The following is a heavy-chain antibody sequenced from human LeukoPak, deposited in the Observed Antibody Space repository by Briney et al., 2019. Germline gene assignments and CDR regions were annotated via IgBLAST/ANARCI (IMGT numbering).Heavy chain of an antibody. V-gene: IGHV3-30*02. D-gene: IGHD5-18*01. CDR1: GFTLSSYG. CDR2: IRFDGSKE. Sequence: PGGSLRLSCAASGFTLSSYGIRWVRQAPGKGLEWVAFIRFDGSKEYYADSVKGRFTISRDNSKNTLYLQMNSLRAEDTAVYYCAKETGILTYTYGPDYWGQGTLVTVSS. CDR3: AKETGILTYTYGPDY. J-gene: IGHJ4*02.